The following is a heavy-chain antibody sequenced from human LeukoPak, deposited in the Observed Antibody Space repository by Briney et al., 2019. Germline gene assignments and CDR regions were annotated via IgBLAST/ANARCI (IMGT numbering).Heavy chain of an antibody. CDR2: ISGGGGST. D-gene: IGHD1-7*01. CDR3: ANGQNNWNYVFDY. V-gene: IGHV3-23*01. J-gene: IGHJ4*02. Sequence: PGGSLTLSCAASGFTFSSKAMSWVRQAPGKGLEWVSAISGGGGSTYYADSVKGRFTISRDNSKNTLYLQMNSLRAEDTAVYYCANGQNNWNYVFDYWGQGTLVTVSS. CDR1: GFTFSSKA.